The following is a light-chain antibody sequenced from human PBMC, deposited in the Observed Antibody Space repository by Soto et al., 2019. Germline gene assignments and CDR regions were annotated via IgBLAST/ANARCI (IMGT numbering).Light chain of an antibody. J-gene: IGKJ1*01. V-gene: IGKV3-11*01. CDR2: DAS. CDR3: LQRSDRRT. Sequence: EIGLTQYPATLSWSPGERATLSCRASQSVSSYLAWFKQIPGQAPRLLIYDASKRATGIPARFSGSASGTDFTLTISSIAPEDSAVYYCLQRSDRRTFGRGTKVDIK. CDR1: QSVSSY.